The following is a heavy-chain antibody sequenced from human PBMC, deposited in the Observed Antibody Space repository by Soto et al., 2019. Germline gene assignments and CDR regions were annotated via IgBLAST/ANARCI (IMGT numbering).Heavy chain of an antibody. V-gene: IGHV1-8*01. CDR2: MNPNSGNT. CDR1: GYTFTSYD. Sequence: ASVKVSCKASGYTFTSYDINWVRQATGQGLEWMGWMNPNSGNTGYAQKFQGRVTMTRNTSISTAYMELSSLRSEDTAVYYCAREGEGYCSSTIFPGLHSYYNYIDVRGKGTSVTGSS. CDR3: AREGEGYCSSTIFPGLHSYYNYIDV. J-gene: IGHJ6*03. D-gene: IGHD2-2*01.